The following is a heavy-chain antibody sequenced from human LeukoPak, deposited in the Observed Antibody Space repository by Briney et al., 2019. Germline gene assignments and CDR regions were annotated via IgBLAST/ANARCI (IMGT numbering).Heavy chain of an antibody. J-gene: IGHJ4*02. CDR2: IKQDGSEK. V-gene: IGHV3-7*05. CDR1: GLTFNTYS. D-gene: IGHD3-16*01. CDR3: ARDGWSSAYNS. Sequence: GGSLRLSCVASGLTFNTYSMTWVRQAPGKGLEWVANIKQDGSEKYYVDSVKGRFTISRDNAKSSLYLHMNSLRVEDTAVYYCARDGWSSAYNSWGQGTLVTVSS.